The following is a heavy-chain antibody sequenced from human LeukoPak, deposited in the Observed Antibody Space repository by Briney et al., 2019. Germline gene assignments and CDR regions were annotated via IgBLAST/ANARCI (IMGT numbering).Heavy chain of an antibody. D-gene: IGHD2-2*01. CDR2: MNPNSGNT. Sequence: ASVKVSCKAPGYTFTSYDINWVRQATGQGLEWMGWMNPNSGNTDYAQKFQGRVTVTRNTSISTVYMELSSLRAEDTAVYYCAKIQNPIGYCSRTNCYFDYWGQGTLVTVSS. CDR1: GYTFTSYD. V-gene: IGHV1-8*01. J-gene: IGHJ4*02. CDR3: AKIQNPIGYCSRTNCYFDY.